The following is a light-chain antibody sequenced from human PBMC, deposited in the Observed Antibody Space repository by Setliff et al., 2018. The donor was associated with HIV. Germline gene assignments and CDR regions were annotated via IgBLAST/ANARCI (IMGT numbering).Light chain of an antibody. Sequence: QSALTQPASVSGSPGQSIAIACNGASGDISDYVSWYQLHPGKAPKLMIYDVSYRPSGVSSRFSGSRSGNTASLTISGLQPEDEADYFCCSYSGDSVWVFGAGTKVTVL. V-gene: IGLV2-14*03. CDR2: DVS. CDR3: CSYSGDSVWV. J-gene: IGLJ3*02. CDR1: SGDISDY.